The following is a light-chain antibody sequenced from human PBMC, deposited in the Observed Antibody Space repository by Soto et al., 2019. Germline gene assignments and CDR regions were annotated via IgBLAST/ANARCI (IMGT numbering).Light chain of an antibody. J-gene: IGKJ4*01. CDR1: QGISIY. Sequence: DIQMTQSPSSLSASVGDRVTITCRASQGISIYLAWYQQKPGKVPKLLIYDASTLQSGVPSRFSGSGSGTDFTLTISGLQPEDVATYYCQNYNGAPLTFGGGTKVEIK. V-gene: IGKV1-27*01. CDR2: DAS. CDR3: QNYNGAPLT.